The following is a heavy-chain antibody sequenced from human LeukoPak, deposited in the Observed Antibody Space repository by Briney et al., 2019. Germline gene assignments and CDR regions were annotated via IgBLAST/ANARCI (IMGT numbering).Heavy chain of an antibody. V-gene: IGHV4-31*03. CDR1: GGSINSGGHY. D-gene: IGHD3-3*01. CDR3: ARDEAIFGAGYYYGMDV. J-gene: IGHJ6*02. CDR2: INYSGGT. Sequence: PSQTLSLTCTVSGGSINSGGHYWSWIRQHPGKGLEWIGYINYSGGTYYNPSLKGRVTISIDTSQNQFSLKLSSVTAADTAVYYCARDEAIFGAGYYYGMDVWGQGTTVTVSS.